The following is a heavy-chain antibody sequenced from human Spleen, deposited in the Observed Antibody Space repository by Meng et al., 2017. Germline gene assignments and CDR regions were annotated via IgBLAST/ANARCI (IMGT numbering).Heavy chain of an antibody. D-gene: IGHD3-10*01. CDR2: FVSNADT. CDR3: ARGTPGRSYSDY. CDR1: GYTSASYG. Sequence: QVPLVQSGAEVKKPGASVWISCKASGYTSASYGISWFRQAPGQGLEWMGWFVSNADTYPAQKFQGRVTMTRDTHTSTDFMELRSLRFDDTAVYYCARGTPGRSYSDYWGQGTLVTVSS. V-gene: IGHV1-18*01. J-gene: IGHJ4*02.